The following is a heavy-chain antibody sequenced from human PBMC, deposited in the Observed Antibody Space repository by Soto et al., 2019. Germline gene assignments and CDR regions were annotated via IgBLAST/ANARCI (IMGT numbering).Heavy chain of an antibody. CDR3: VRLIGKSALED. D-gene: IGHD2-8*01. J-gene: IGHJ4*02. Sequence: SQTLSLTCAISGDSVSSYSVVWNCIRQSPSGGLEWLGRTYYRSKWYSEYAISVQSRITVNADTSKNQVSLQLDSVTPDDTAVEDGVRLIGKSALEDWGQATRVNLAS. CDR2: TYYRSKWYS. CDR1: GDSVSSYSVV. V-gene: IGHV6-1*01.